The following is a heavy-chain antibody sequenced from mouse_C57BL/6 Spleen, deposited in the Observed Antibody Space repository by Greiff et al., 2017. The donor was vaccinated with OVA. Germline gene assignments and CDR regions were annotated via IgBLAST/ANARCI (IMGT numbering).Heavy chain of an antibody. CDR3: TRWGSTTSQGDY. CDR1: GYTFTDYE. CDR2: IDPETGGT. D-gene: IGHD2-12*01. Sequence: QVQLQQSGAELVRPGASVTLSCKASGYTFTDYEMHWVKQTPVHGLEWIGAIDPETGGTAYNQKFKGKAILTADKSSSTAYMELRSLTSEDSAVYYCTRWGSTTSQGDYWGQGTTLTVSS. J-gene: IGHJ2*01. V-gene: IGHV1-15*01.